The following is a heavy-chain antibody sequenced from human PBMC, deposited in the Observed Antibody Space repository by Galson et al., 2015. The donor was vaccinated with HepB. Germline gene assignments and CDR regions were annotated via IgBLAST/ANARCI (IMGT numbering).Heavy chain of an antibody. D-gene: IGHD3-22*01. CDR2: ISSSGSTI. J-gene: IGHJ4*02. V-gene: IGHV3-48*03. CDR1: GFTFSTYE. Sequence: SLRLSCAASGFTFSTYEMNWVRQAPGKGLEWVSYISSSGSTIYYADSVKGRFTISRDNAKNSLYLQMNSLRAEDTAVYYCARSLYYYDSSRSDYWGQGTLVTVSS. CDR3: ARSLYYYDSSRSDY.